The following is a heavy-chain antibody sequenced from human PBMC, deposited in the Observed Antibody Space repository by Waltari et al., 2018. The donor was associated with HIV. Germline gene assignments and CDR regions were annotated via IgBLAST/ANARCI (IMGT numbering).Heavy chain of an antibody. J-gene: IGHJ4*02. D-gene: IGHD3-10*01. V-gene: IGHV4-59*01. CDR2: FYYSGST. CDR3: ARVEMVRGVIISHFDY. CDR1: GGSISFYY. Sequence: QVQLQESGPGLVKPSETLSLTCNVAGGSISFYYCSWIRTTPGKGLEWIGYFYYSGSTKYNPSLKSRVTISLDTSKSQFSLNLSSVTTADTAVYYCARVEMVRGVIISHFDYWGQGTLVTVSS.